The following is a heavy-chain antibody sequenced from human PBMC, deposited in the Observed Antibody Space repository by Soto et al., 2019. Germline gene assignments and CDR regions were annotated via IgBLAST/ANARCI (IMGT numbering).Heavy chain of an antibody. V-gene: IGHV1-18*01. CDR3: ARDSSNYFDY. Sequence: QVQQVQSGGEVQKPGASVKVSCKTSGYTFVTYYISWLRQAPGQGIEWMGWISPHNGKTNYIQSLQGRVTMTADTSTGTAYLELRSLQSNDTAVYFCARDSSNYFDYWGQGTLVTVSS. J-gene: IGHJ4*02. D-gene: IGHD4-4*01. CDR2: ISPHNGKT. CDR1: GYTFVTYY.